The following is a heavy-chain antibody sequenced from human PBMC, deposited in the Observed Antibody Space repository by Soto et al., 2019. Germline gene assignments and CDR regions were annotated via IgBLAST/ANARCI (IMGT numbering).Heavy chain of an antibody. CDR1: GGTFSNYA. CDR2: IVPIFGTT. D-gene: IGHD6-19*01. CDR3: ARVEAVAGLYNYHGLDV. V-gene: IGHV1-69*12. Sequence: QVQLVQSGAEVKKPGSSVKVSCKVSGGTFSNYAIDWVRLAPGHGLEWMGGIVPIFGTTYYTQKFQGRATIIADESTTTAYLEMSSLRSADTAIYSCARVEAVAGLYNYHGLDVWGQGTAVTVSS. J-gene: IGHJ6*02.